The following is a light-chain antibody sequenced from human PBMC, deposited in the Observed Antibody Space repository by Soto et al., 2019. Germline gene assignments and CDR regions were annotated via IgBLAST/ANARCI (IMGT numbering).Light chain of an antibody. CDR3: ATWDSSLSVVL. Sequence: QSVLTQSPSLSATPGQTVTISCSGSNSNIGNNYVCWYQQLPGTAPRLLIYDTDARPSGIPARFSGSKSGTSATLGIAGLQTEDEADYYCATWDSSLSVVLFGGGTKLTVL. J-gene: IGLJ2*01. V-gene: IGLV1-51*01. CDR1: NSNIGNNY. CDR2: DTD.